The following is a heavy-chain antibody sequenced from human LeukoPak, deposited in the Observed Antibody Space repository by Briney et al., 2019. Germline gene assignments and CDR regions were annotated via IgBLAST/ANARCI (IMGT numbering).Heavy chain of an antibody. CDR2: IIPIFGTA. D-gene: IGHD3-22*01. V-gene: IGHV1-69*06. CDR3: ARYGTYYYDNSFRNAAFDI. CDR1: GGTFSSCA. Sequence: VASVKVSCKASGGTFSSCAISWVRQAPGQGLEWMGGIIPIFGTANYAPKFQGRVTITADKSTSTAYMELSSLRSEDTAADCCARYGTYYYDNSFRNAAFDIWGQGTMVTVSS. J-gene: IGHJ3*02.